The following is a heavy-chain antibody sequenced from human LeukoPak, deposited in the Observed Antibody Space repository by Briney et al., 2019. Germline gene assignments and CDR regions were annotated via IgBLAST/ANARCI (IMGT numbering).Heavy chain of an antibody. V-gene: IGHV4-59*08. CDR1: GFTFSSYS. D-gene: IGHD2-2*01. CDR2: MYHSGST. J-gene: IGHJ5*01. Sequence: PGGSLRLSCAASGFTFSSYSMNWVRQPPGKGLEWIGNMYHSGSTDYNPSLKSRVTISIDTSKNQFSLNLRSVTAADTAVYYCARHKSYCTTSTCYYIDSWGQGTLVTVSS. CDR3: ARHKSYCTTSTCYYIDS.